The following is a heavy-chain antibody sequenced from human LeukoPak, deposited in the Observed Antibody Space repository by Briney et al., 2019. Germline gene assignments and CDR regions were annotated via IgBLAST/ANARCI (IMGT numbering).Heavy chain of an antibody. Sequence: SETLSLTCAVYGGSFSGYYWSWIRQPPGKGLEWIGEINHSGSTNYNPSLKSRVTISVDTSKNQFSLKLSSVTAADTAVYYCARPIDYGGNPHAFDIWGQGTMVTVSS. V-gene: IGHV4-34*01. CDR2: INHSGST. CDR1: GGSFSGYY. CDR3: ARPIDYGGNPHAFDI. D-gene: IGHD4-23*01. J-gene: IGHJ3*02.